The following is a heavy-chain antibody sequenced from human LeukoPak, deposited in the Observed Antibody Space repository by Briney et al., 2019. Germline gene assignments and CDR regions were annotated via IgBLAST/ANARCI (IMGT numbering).Heavy chain of an antibody. Sequence: GGSLRLSCAASGFTFSNAWMSWVRQAPGKGLEWVANIKQDGSEKYYVDSVKGRFTISRDNSKNTLYLQMNSLRAEDTAVYYCAKTGRYFDWLLEGGYYFDYWGQGTLVTVSS. D-gene: IGHD3-9*01. J-gene: IGHJ4*02. CDR2: IKQDGSEK. CDR1: GFTFSNAW. V-gene: IGHV3-7*03. CDR3: AKTGRYFDWLLEGGYYFDY.